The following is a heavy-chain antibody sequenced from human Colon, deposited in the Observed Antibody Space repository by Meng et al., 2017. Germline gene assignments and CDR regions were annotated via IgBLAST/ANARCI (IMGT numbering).Heavy chain of an antibody. Sequence: QVQPLESGGVLVKPGGALRPAGAGSGFTFSDYYTSWIRQAPGKGLEWVSYMDSDSTTYYADSVKGRFTISRDNAKKSLYLQMSSLRVEDTAVYYCASGKSGFDYWGQGALVTVSS. CDR1: GFTFSDYY. CDR2: MDSDSTT. J-gene: IGHJ4*02. D-gene: IGHD2-8*02. V-gene: IGHV3-11*01. CDR3: ASGKSGFDY.